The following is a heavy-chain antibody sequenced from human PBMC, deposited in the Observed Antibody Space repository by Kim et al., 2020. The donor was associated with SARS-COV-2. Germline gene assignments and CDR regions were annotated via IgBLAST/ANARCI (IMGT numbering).Heavy chain of an antibody. CDR3: ASRLSNTSGWWGHYCDL. Sequence: SETLSLTCAVYGGSFSGYYWSWIRQPPGKGLEWIGEINHSGRTTYNPSLKSRVTISVDTSKNQFSLKLTSVTAADAALYFCASRLSNTSGWWGHYCDLWG. CDR1: GGSFSGYY. V-gene: IGHV4-34*01. D-gene: IGHD3-10*01. CDR2: INHSGRT. J-gene: IGHJ2*01.